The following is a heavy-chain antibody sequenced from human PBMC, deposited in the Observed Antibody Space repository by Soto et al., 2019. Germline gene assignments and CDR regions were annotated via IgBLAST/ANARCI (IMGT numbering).Heavy chain of an antibody. Sequence: EVQLVESGGGLVQPGGSLKLSCAASGFTFSGSAMHWVRQASGKGLEWVGRIRSKANSYATAYAASVKGRCTISRDDSKNTAYLRMISLKTEGTAVYYCTRTGGFLEGLAAPWGRGTLVTVA. CDR3: TRTGGFLEGLAAP. CDR2: IRSKANSYAT. CDR1: GFTFSGSA. V-gene: IGHV3-73*02. J-gene: IGHJ5*02. D-gene: IGHD3-3*01.